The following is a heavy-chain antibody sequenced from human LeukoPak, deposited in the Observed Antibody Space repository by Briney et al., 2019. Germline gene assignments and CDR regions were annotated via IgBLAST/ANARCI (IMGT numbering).Heavy chain of an antibody. Sequence: GGSLRLSCAASGFIFSRYWMYWVRQAPGKGLVWVSNINADETITNYGDFVKGRFTISRDNAKDTLYLQMNSLGVEDTALYYCATLTHYDSRSFAFDVWGQGTMVTVSS. D-gene: IGHD3-22*01. CDR3: ATLTHYDSRSFAFDV. CDR2: INADETIT. V-gene: IGHV3-74*01. J-gene: IGHJ3*01. CDR1: GFIFSRYW.